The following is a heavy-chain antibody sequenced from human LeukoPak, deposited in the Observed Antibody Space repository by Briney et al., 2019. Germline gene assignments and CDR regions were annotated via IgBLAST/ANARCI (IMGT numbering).Heavy chain of an antibody. CDR2: INHSGST. V-gene: IGHV4-34*01. CDR1: GFTFSIHA. D-gene: IGHD4-17*01. CDR3: ARGIYGDFGY. Sequence: GSLRLSCAASGFTFSIHAMSWVRQPPGKGLEWIGEINHSGSTKYNPSLKSRVTISVDTSKNQFSLKLSSVTAADTAVYYCARGIYGDFGYWGQGTLVTVSS. J-gene: IGHJ4*02.